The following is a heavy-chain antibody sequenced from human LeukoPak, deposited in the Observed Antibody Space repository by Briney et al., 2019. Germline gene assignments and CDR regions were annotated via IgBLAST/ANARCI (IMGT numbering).Heavy chain of an antibody. CDR1: GLTFSSYE. CDR3: ARGGGRGDYNERYYFDY. CDR2: ISSSGGTI. V-gene: IGHV3-48*03. Sequence: GGSLRLSCAASGLTFSSYEMSWVRQAPGKGLEWVSYISSSGGTIFYSDSVKGRFTISRDNAKNSLHLQMNSLRAEDTAVYYCARGGGRGDYNERYYFDYWGQGTLVTVSS. J-gene: IGHJ4*02. D-gene: IGHD3-22*01.